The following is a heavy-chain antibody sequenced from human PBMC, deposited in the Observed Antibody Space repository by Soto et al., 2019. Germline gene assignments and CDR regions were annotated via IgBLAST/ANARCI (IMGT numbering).Heavy chain of an antibody. CDR3: ARDFDSSTSNCFDP. V-gene: IGHV1-18*01. CDR1: GYTFTSYA. D-gene: IGHD2-2*01. Sequence: ASVKVYCKASGYTFTSYAMPWVRQAPGQGLEWMGWINACNGNTKYSQKFQGRVTMTTDTSTSTAYMELRSLRSDDTAVYYCARDFDSSTSNCFDPWGQGTLVPVSS. CDR2: INACNGNT. J-gene: IGHJ5*02.